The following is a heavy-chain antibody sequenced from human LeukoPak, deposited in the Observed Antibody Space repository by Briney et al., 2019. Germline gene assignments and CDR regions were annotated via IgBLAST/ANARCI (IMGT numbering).Heavy chain of an antibody. V-gene: IGHV3-74*01. D-gene: IGHD3-16*01. CDR1: GFTFSDDW. Sequence: GWSLTLSCAASGFTFSDDWMHWVRQAAGKGLVWVARINDDGSITTYAESVRGRFTISRDNAKRTLYLQMNSLGVEDTAVYFCARRYYQTNVYDRHFDSWGQGTLVTVSS. J-gene: IGHJ4*02. CDR2: INDDGSIT. CDR3: ARRYYQTNVYDRHFDS.